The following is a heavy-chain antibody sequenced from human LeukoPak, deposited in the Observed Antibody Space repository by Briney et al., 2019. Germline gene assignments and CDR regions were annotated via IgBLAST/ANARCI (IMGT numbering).Heavy chain of an antibody. Sequence: SETLSLTCTVSGGSISSSSYYWGWIRQPPGKGLEWIGSIYYSGSTYYNPSLKSRVTISVDTSKNQFSLKLSSVTAADTAVYYCARASNVYCSGGSCYPYDYGMDVWGQGTTVTVSS. CDR2: IYYSGST. V-gene: IGHV4-39*07. CDR3: ARASNVYCSGGSCYPYDYGMDV. J-gene: IGHJ6*02. D-gene: IGHD2-15*01. CDR1: GGSISSSSYY.